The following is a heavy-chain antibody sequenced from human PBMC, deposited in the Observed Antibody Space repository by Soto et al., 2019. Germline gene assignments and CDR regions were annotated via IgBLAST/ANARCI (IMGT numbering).Heavy chain of an antibody. CDR1: SGSVTDSNW. Sequence: QVQLQESGPGLVKPWGTLSLTCAVSSGSVTDSNWWSWVRQPPGRGLEWIGEIYHRGNTDYNPSLKSRVTITVDKSKNQFSLKLNSVTAADTAVYYCARDRIAAPWYYFDSWGQGTLVTVSS. D-gene: IGHD6-6*01. CDR3: ARDRIAAPWYYFDS. J-gene: IGHJ4*02. V-gene: IGHV4-4*02. CDR2: IYHRGNT.